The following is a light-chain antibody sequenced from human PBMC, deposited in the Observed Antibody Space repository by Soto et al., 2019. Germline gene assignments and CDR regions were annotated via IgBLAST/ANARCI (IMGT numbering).Light chain of an antibody. CDR2: SAS. V-gene: IGKV3-15*01. CDR3: QQYNKWPLA. J-gene: IGKJ4*01. CDR1: QRVVIN. Sequence: EIVMTQSPATLSVSPGETATLSCRASQRVVINLAWYQQKPGQAPRLLIYSASTRATSISDRFSGSGSGTEFTLTISSLQSEDVAVYYCQQYNKWPLAFGGGTKVDIK.